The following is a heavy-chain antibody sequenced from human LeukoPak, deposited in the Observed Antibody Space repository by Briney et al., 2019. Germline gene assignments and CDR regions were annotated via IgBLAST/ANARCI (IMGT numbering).Heavy chain of an antibody. CDR1: GFTFSSYA. V-gene: IGHV3-23*01. Sequence: PGGSLRPSCAASGFTFSSYAMSWVRQAPGKGLEWVSAISGSGGSTYYADSVKGRFTISRDNSKNTLYLQMNSLRAEDTAVYYCAKETYCYGSGTKNFDYWGQGTLVTVSS. J-gene: IGHJ4*02. D-gene: IGHD3-10*01. CDR3: AKETYCYGSGTKNFDY. CDR2: ISGSGGST.